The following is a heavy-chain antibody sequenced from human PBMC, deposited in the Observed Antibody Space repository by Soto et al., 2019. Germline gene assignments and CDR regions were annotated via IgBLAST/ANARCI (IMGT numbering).Heavy chain of an antibody. CDR3: ATRRSTVTTYYYYGMDV. CDR2: FDPEDGET. D-gene: IGHD4-4*01. Sequence: GASVKASCKVSGYTLTELSMHWVRQAPGKGLEWMGGFDPEDGETIYAQKFQGRVTMTEDTSTDTAYMELSSLRSEDTAVYYCATRRSTVTTYYYYGMDVWGQGTTVTVSS. CDR1: GYTLTELS. V-gene: IGHV1-24*01. J-gene: IGHJ6*02.